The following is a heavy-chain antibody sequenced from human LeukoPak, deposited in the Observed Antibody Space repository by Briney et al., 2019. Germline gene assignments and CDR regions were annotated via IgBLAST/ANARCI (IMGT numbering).Heavy chain of an antibody. Sequence: GGSLRLSCAASGFSFSSYNMCWVRQAPGKGLEWVADISRTSTIMYYTDSVKGRFTISRDNAKNSLSLQMIRLRAEDTAVYYCARVGQWLDYDYWGQGTLVTVSS. J-gene: IGHJ4*02. CDR1: GFSFSSYN. CDR2: ISRTSTIM. V-gene: IGHV3-48*01. CDR3: ARVGQWLDYDY. D-gene: IGHD6-19*01.